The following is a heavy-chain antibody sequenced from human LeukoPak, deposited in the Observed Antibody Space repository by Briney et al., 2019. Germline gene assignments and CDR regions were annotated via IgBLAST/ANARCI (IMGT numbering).Heavy chain of an antibody. J-gene: IGHJ4*02. Sequence: SETLSLTCTVSGGSISSYYWSWIRQPPGKGLEWIGYIYYSGSTNYNPSLMSRVTISVDTSKNQFSLKLSSVTAADTAVYYCAGASYDSSGVHWGQGTLVTVSS. D-gene: IGHD3-22*01. CDR1: GGSISSYY. V-gene: IGHV4-59*01. CDR2: IYYSGST. CDR3: AGASYDSSGVH.